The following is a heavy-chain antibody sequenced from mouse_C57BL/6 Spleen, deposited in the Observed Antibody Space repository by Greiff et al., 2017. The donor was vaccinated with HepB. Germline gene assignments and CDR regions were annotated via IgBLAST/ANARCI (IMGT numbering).Heavy chain of an antibody. V-gene: IGHV5-4*01. CDR3: ARDPLTGVFDY. J-gene: IGHJ2*01. CDR1: GFTFSSYA. CDR2: ISDGGSYT. D-gene: IGHD4-1*01. Sequence: VQLKESGGGLVKPGGSLKLSCAASGFTFSSYAMSWVRQTPEKRLEWVATISDGGSYTYYPDNVKGRFTISRDNAKNNLYLQMSHLKSEDTAMYYCARDPLTGVFDYWGQGTTLTVSS.